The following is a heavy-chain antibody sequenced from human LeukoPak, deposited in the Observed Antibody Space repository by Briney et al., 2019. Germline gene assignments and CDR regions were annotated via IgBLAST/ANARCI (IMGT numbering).Heavy chain of an antibody. CDR2: ISGSGGST. J-gene: IGHJ4*02. D-gene: IGHD2-15*01. CDR1: GFTFSSYA. CDR3: AKETGPVVVAATHLLSYDY. Sequence: PGGSLRLSCAASGFTFSSYAMSWVRQAPGKGLEWVSAISGSGGSTYYADSVKGRFTISRDNSKNTLYLQMNSLRAEDAAVYYCAKETGPVVVAATHLLSYDYWGQGTLVTVSS. V-gene: IGHV3-23*01.